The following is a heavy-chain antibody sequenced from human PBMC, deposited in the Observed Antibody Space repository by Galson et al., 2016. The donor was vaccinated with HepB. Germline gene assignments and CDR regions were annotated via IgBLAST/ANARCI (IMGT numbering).Heavy chain of an antibody. CDR2: ISPYNGNT. CDR1: GYTFTSYS. CDR3: ATYSSWSTAEYLRH. V-gene: IGHV1-18*01. D-gene: IGHD6-13*01. J-gene: IGHJ1*01. Sequence: SVKVSCKASGYTFTSYSITWVRQAPGQGLEWMGWISPYNGNTNFTQNLQGRVTMTTDTSTSTAYMELRSLRSDDTAVYYCATYSSWSTAEYLRHWGQGTLVTVSS.